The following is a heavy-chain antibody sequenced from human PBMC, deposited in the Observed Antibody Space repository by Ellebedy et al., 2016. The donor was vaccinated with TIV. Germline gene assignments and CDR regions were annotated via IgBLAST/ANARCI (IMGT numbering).Heavy chain of an antibody. CDR1: GGTFSSYA. V-gene: IGHV1-69*13. CDR2: IIPIFGTA. Sequence: SVKVSCXASGGTFSSYAISWVRQAPGQGLEWMGGIIPIFGTANYAQKFQGRVTITADESTSTAYMELSSLRSEDTAVYYCASCEGEIAARTYYYYGMDVWGQGTTVTVSS. D-gene: IGHD6-6*01. CDR3: ASCEGEIAARTYYYYGMDV. J-gene: IGHJ6*02.